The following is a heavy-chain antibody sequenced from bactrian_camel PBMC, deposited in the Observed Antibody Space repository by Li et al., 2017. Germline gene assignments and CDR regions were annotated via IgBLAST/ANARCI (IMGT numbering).Heavy chain of an antibody. J-gene: IGHJ4*01. D-gene: IGHD2*01. Sequence: QLVESGGGSVQAGGSLRLSCEAFRYGRGCMGWFRQVPGKAREAVATISAGERTYYDDSVKGRFAISRDNAKNTLYLQMDRLKSEDTALYYCATRVPSDCTFSTPDGCYSHRGQGTQVTVS. V-gene: IGHV3S55*01. CDR1: RYGRGC. CDR2: ISAGERT.